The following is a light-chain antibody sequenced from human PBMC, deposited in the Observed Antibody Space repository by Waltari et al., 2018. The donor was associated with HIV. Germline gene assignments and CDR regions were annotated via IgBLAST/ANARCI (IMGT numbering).Light chain of an antibody. CDR1: QDISNY. CDR2: DAS. CDR3: QQYDNLPYT. Sequence: DIKMTQSPSSLSASVGDRVTITCQASQDISNYLNWYQQKPGKTPKFLIYDASNLETGVPSRFSGSGSGTDFTFTISSLQPEDIATYYCQQYDNLPYTFGQGTKPEI. J-gene: IGKJ2*01. V-gene: IGKV1-33*01.